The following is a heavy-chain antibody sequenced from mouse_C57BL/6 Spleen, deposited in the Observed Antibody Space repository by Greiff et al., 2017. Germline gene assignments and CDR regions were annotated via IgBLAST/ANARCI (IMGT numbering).Heavy chain of an antibody. CDR2: LSDGGSYT. J-gene: IGHJ2*01. CDR3: ARDYYGSSLDYFDY. Sequence: EVQLVESGGGLVKPGGSLKLSCAASGFTFSSYAMSWVRQTPEKRLEWVATLSDGGSYTYYPDNVKGRFTISRDNAKNNLYLQMSHLKSEDTAMYYCARDYYGSSLDYFDYWGQGTTLTVSS. V-gene: IGHV5-4*01. D-gene: IGHD1-1*01. CDR1: GFTFSSYA.